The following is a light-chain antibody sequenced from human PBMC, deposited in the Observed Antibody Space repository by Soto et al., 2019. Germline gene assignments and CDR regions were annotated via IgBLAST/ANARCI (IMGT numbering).Light chain of an antibody. CDR3: QQYNHWLRYT. CDR1: QSVRTN. CDR2: GAS. Sequence: EIVMTQSPATLSVSPGERATLSCRASQSVRTNLAWYQQKPGQAPRLLIYGASTRATGIPARFSGNGSGTEFTLTISSLQSEDFAVYDCQQYNHWLRYTFGQGTKLEIK. V-gene: IGKV3-15*01. J-gene: IGKJ2*01.